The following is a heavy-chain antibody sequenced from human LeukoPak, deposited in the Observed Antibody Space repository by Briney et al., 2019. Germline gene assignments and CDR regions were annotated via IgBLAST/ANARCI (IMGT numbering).Heavy chain of an antibody. D-gene: IGHD1-14*01. CDR2: ISSDGSNN. CDR1: GFTFSSFA. V-gene: IGHV3-30*04. Sequence: GGSLRLSCAASGFTFSSFAMQWVRQAPGKGLEWVAVISSDGSNNYYADSVKGRFTFSRDNSKNTVYLQMNSLSAEDTAVYYCARGRPATTMTPRAYWGQGTLVTVSS. J-gene: IGHJ4*02. CDR3: ARGRPATTMTPRAY.